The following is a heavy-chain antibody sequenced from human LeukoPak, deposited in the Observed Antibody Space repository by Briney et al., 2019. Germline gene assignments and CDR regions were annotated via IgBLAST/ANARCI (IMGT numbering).Heavy chain of an antibody. J-gene: IGHJ4*02. Sequence: ASVKVSCKASGYTFTGYYMHWVRQAPGQGLEWMGWINPNSGGTNYAQKFQGRVTMTRDTSISTAYMEMRSLRSDDTAVYYCARDCSGSSCYWIHWGQGTLVTVSS. CDR2: INPNSGGT. D-gene: IGHD2-15*01. V-gene: IGHV1-2*02. CDR1: GYTFTGYY. CDR3: ARDCSGSSCYWIH.